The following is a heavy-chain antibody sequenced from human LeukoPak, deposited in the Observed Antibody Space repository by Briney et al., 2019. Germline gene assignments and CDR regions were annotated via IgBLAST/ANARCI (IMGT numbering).Heavy chain of an antibody. CDR1: GFTFSSYA. V-gene: IGHV3-30*01. CDR3: ARDRGYFDP. Sequence: GRSLRLSCAASGFTFSSYAMHWVRQAPGKGLEWVAVISYDGSKKYYADSVKGRFTISRDNSKNTLYLQMNSLRAEDTAVYYCARDRGYFDPWGQGTLVTVSS. CDR2: ISYDGSKK. J-gene: IGHJ5*02. D-gene: IGHD3-22*01.